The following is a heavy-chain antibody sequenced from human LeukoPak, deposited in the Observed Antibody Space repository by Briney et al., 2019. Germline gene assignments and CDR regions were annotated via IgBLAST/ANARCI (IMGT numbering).Heavy chain of an antibody. V-gene: IGHV3-7*01. J-gene: IGHJ4*02. D-gene: IGHD3-22*01. CDR1: GFTFSSYW. CDR3: ARVARSYSSGYSY. Sequence: GGSLRLSCAASGFTFSSYWMSWVRQAPGKGLEWVANIKQDGSEKYYVDSVKGRFTISRDNAKNSLYLQMNSLRAEDTAVYYCARVARSYSSGYSYWGQGTLVTVSS. CDR2: IKQDGSEK.